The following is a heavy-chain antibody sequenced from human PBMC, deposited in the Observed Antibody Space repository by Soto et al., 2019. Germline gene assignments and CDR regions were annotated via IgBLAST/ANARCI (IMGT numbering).Heavy chain of an antibody. V-gene: IGHV5-10-1*01. CDR1: GYRLTGSW. CDR2: IDPSDSYT. J-gene: IGHJ6*02. CDR3: AREMGDARDYYYAMHV. Sequence: GASLKIARKCPGYRLTGSWITRVRQMSGKGLEWMGRIDPSDSYTNYSPSFQGQVTVSADKSISTAYLQWRSVKDLDTAMYYCAREMGDARDYYYAMHVWGQGTTVTVSS. D-gene: IGHD2-21*01.